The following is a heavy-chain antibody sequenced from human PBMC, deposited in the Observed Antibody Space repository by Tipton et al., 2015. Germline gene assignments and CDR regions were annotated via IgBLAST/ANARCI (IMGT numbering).Heavy chain of an antibody. J-gene: IGHJ5*02. V-gene: IGHV4-39*01. CDR3: ARGRRIMIVVVRGPNWFDP. Sequence: TLSLTCTVSGGSISSRTDYWAWIRQPPGKGLEWIGSVYYAGTTYYNPSHKSRVTISVDTSKNQFSLNLTSVTAADTAVYYCARGRRIMIVVVRGPNWFDPWGQGTLVTVSS. CDR1: GGSISSRTDY. D-gene: IGHD3-22*01. CDR2: VYYAGTT.